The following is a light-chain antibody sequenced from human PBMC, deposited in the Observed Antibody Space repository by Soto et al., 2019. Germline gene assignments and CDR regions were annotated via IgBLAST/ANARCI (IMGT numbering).Light chain of an antibody. CDR1: SSNIGAGYD. Sequence: QSVLTQPPSVSGAPGQRVTISCTGSSSNIGAGYDVHWYQQLPGTAPKLLIYGTRNRPSGVPDRFSASKSGTSASLAITGLQAEDEADYYCQSYDSALSGFVVFGGGTQLTVL. CDR3: QSYDSALSGFVV. CDR2: GTR. J-gene: IGLJ2*01. V-gene: IGLV1-40*01.